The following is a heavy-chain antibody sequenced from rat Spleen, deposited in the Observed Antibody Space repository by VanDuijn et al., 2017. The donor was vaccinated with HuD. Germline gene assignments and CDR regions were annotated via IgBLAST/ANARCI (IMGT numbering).Heavy chain of an antibody. CDR2: ISYDGNGT. CDR1: GFTFGDYY. Sequence: EVQLVESGGGLVQPGRSMKLSCAASGFTFGDYYMAWVRQAPTKGLEWVATISYDGNGTYYRDSVKGRFTISRDNAKSSLYLQMDSLRSEDTATYYCARRPGYGGYGFDYWGQGVMVTVSS. D-gene: IGHD1-11*01. J-gene: IGHJ2*01. CDR3: ARRPGYGGYGFDY. V-gene: IGHV5-7*01.